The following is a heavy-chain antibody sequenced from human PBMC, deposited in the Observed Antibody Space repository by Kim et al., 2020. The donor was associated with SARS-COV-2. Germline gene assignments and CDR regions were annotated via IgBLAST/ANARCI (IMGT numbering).Heavy chain of an antibody. Sequence: GGSLRLSCAASGFTFDDYTMHWVRQAPGKGLEWVSLISWDGGSTYYADSVKGRFTISRDNSKNSLYLQMNSLRTEDTALYYCAKDIRGSGWYGVDYWGQGTLVTVSS. J-gene: IGHJ4*02. D-gene: IGHD6-19*01. V-gene: IGHV3-43*01. CDR2: ISWDGGST. CDR3: AKDIRGSGWYGVDY. CDR1: GFTFDDYT.